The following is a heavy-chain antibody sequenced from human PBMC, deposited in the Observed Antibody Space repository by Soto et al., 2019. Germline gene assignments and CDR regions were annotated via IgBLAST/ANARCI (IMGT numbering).Heavy chain of an antibody. D-gene: IGHD2-15*01. CDR2: ISGSGGST. J-gene: IGHJ4*02. Sequence: GGSLRLSCAASGFTFSSYAMSWVRQAPGKGLEWVSGISGSGGSTNYADSVKGRFTISRDDSKNTLFLQMNSLRAEDTAVYYCATAKLLLPWLFDYWGQGTLVTVSS. V-gene: IGHV3-23*01. CDR3: ATAKLLLPWLFDY. CDR1: GFTFSSYA.